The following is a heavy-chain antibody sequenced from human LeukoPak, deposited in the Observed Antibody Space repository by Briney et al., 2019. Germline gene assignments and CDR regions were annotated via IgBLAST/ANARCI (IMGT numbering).Heavy chain of an antibody. V-gene: IGHV3-49*04. J-gene: IGHJ3*02. CDR1: GFAFGDYA. Sequence: GGSLRLSCTASGFAFGDYAMSWVRQAPGKGLEWVGFIRSKAYGGTTEYAASVKDRFTISRDDSKSIAYLQMNSLKTEDTAVYYCTRDPRGSYGPDAFDIWGQGTMVTVSS. CDR2: IRSKAYGGTT. CDR3: TRDPRGSYGPDAFDI. D-gene: IGHD1-26*01.